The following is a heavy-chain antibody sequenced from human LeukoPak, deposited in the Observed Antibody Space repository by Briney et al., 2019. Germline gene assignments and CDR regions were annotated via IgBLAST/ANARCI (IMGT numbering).Heavy chain of an antibody. CDR3: VRTGYSSGWSLDY. V-gene: IGHV4-30-4*08. CDR1: GGSISSGDYY. D-gene: IGHD6-19*01. J-gene: IGHJ4*02. Sequence: SETLSRTCTVSGGSISSGDYYWSWIRQPPGKGQEWIGYIYYSGSTYYNPSLKSRVTISVDTSKNQFSLKLSSVTAADTAVYYCVRTGYSSGWSLDYWGQGTLVTVSS. CDR2: IYYSGST.